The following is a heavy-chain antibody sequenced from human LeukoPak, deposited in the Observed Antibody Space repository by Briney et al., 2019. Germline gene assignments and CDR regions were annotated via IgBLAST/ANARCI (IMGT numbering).Heavy chain of an antibody. Sequence: GASVTVSCTASGYTFTGYYMHWVRQAPGQGLEWMGWINPNSGVTNYAQEFQGRVTLTRDTSISTAYMELSRLRSDDTAVYYCAREDSEGSQFDYWGQGTLVTVSS. D-gene: IGHD3/OR15-3a*01. CDR1: GYTFTGYY. CDR3: AREDSEGSQFDY. J-gene: IGHJ4*02. CDR2: INPNSGVT. V-gene: IGHV1-2*02.